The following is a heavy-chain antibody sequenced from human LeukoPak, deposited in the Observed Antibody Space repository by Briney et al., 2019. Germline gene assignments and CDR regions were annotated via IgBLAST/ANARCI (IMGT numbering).Heavy chain of an antibody. V-gene: IGHV4-38-2*02. CDR2: IYHSGST. Sequence: SENLSLPCPVSGYSISSGYYWGWLRQPPGKGLEWIGSIYHSGSTYYNPSLKSRVTISVDTSKNQFSLKLSSVTAADTAVYYCARDPGGGGYPLYYFDYWGQGTLVTVSS. D-gene: IGHD2-21*01. J-gene: IGHJ4*02. CDR3: ARDPGGGGYPLYYFDY. CDR1: GYSISSGYY.